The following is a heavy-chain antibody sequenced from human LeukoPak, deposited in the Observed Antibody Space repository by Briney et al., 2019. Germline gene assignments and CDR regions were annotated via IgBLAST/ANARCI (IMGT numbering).Heavy chain of an antibody. CDR1: GGSFSGYY. CDR2: INHSGST. CDR3: AGAGSSSAPHDY. D-gene: IGHD6-6*01. Sequence: PSETLSLTCAVYGGSFSGYYWSWIRQPPGKGLEWIGEINHSGSTNYNPSLKSRVTISVDTSKNQFSLKLSSVTAADTAVYYCAGAGSSSAPHDYWGQGTLVTVSS. J-gene: IGHJ4*02. V-gene: IGHV4-34*01.